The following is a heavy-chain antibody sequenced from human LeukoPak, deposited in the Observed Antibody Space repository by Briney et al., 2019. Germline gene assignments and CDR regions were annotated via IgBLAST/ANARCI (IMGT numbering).Heavy chain of an antibody. CDR2: IRKEVNGYST. V-gene: IGHV3-72*01. D-gene: IGHD1-1*01. CDR3: SRGDPSGTTDFDN. Sequence: GGSLRLSCAASEFSFSDHYMDWVRQAPGKGLECVARIRKEVNGYSTEYAASVKGRFTISRDDSRNSLFLQMSNLKTEDTAVYYCSRGDPSGTTDFDNWGQGTLVTVSS. CDR1: EFSFSDHY. J-gene: IGHJ4*02.